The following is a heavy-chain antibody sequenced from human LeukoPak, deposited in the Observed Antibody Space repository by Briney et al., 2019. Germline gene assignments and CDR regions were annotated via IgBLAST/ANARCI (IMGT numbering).Heavy chain of an antibody. CDR3: ARQSSSTLHWY. CDR1: GGSISSSSYY. Sequence: PSETLSLTCTVSGGSISSSSYYWGWIRQPPGKGLEWIGSIYYSGSTYYNPSLKSRVTISVDTSKNQFSLKLSSVTAADTAVYYCARQSSSTLHWYWGQGTLVTVSS. D-gene: IGHD6-6*01. V-gene: IGHV4-39*01. J-gene: IGHJ4*02. CDR2: IYYSGST.